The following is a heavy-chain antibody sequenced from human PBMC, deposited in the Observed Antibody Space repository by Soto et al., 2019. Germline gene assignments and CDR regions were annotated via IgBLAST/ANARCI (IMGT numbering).Heavy chain of an antibody. J-gene: IGHJ4*02. V-gene: IGHV3-23*01. D-gene: IGHD3-16*01. Sequence: GGSLRLSCAASGFTFSSYAMSWVRQAPGKGLEWVSAISGSGGSTYYADSVMGRFTISRDNSKNTLYLQMNSLRAEDTAVYYCAKGGREGGGREFDYWGQGTLVTVSS. CDR3: AKGGREGGGREFDY. CDR1: GFTFSSYA. CDR2: ISGSGGST.